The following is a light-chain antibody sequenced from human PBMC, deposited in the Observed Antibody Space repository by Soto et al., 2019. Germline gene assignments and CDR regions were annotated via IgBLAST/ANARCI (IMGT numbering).Light chain of an antibody. CDR2: EVF. CDR3: SSYTTNNAHV. V-gene: IGLV2-14*02. Sequence: QSALTQPASVSGSPGQSITISCTGTSSDVGSYNLVSWYQQHPGKVPKLIIFEVFNRPSGVSTRFSGSKSGSTASLTISGLQAEDEADYFCSSYTTNNAHVFGGGTKLTVL. CDR1: SSDVGSYNL. J-gene: IGLJ2*01.